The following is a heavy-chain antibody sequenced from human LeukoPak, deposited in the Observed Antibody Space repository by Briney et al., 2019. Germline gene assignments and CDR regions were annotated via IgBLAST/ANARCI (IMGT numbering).Heavy chain of an antibody. Sequence: GGSLRLSCAASGFTFSDYYMSWIRQAPGKGLEWVSYISSSGSTIYYADSVKGRFTISRDNARNSLYLQMSSLRAEDTVVYYCARDPRYYYDSSGYFNDAFDIWGQGTMVTVSS. V-gene: IGHV3-11*01. CDR2: ISSSGSTI. CDR3: ARDPRYYYDSSGYFNDAFDI. CDR1: GFTFSDYY. J-gene: IGHJ3*02. D-gene: IGHD3-22*01.